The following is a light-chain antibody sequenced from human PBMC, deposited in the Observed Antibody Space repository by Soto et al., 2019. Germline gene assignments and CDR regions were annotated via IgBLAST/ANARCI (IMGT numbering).Light chain of an antibody. CDR1: HSLLHSNGYNY. V-gene: IGKV2-28*01. Sequence: VMTQSPLSLPVTPGEPASISCRSGHSLLHSNGYNYLDWYLQKPGQSPQLLIYLGSNRASGVPDRFSGSGSGTDFTLKISRVEAEDVGVYYCMQALQTITFGQGTRLAIK. J-gene: IGKJ5*01. CDR2: LGS. CDR3: MQALQTIT.